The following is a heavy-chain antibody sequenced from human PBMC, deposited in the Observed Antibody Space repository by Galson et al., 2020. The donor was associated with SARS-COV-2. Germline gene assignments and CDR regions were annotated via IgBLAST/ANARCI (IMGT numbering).Heavy chain of an antibody. D-gene: IGHD6-6*01. CDR1: GYIFINYG. CDR2: ISSYNGNT. CDR3: ARSPLAARQRIDF. V-gene: IGHV1-18*01. J-gene: IGHJ4*02. Sequence: ASVKVSCKTSGYIFINYGLTWVRQAPGQGLEWVGWISSYNGNTNYAQKLRDRVTLTTDKSTSTVYMELRSLRSDDTAFYFCARSPLAARQRIDFWGQGTLVTVSS.